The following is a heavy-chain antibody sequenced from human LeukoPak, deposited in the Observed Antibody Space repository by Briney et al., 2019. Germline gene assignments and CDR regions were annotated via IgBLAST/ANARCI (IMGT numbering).Heavy chain of an antibody. J-gene: IGHJ3*02. CDR1: GFTFSSYG. Sequence: GRSLRLSCAASGFTFSSYGMSWFRKAPGKGLKWVSAISGSGGSTYYADSVKGRFTISRDNSKNTLYLQMNSLRAEDTAVYYCAKVSRKQWLVPKLDAFDIWGQGTMVTVSS. V-gene: IGHV3-23*01. CDR2: ISGSGGST. D-gene: IGHD6-19*01. CDR3: AKVSRKQWLVPKLDAFDI.